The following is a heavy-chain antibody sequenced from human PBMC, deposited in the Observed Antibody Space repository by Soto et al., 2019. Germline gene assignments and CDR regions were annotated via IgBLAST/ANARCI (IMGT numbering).Heavy chain of an antibody. V-gene: IGHV4-59*01. D-gene: IGHD3-3*01. Sequence: SETLSLTCTVSGGSISSYYWSWIRPPPGNGLLRIGNIYYSGSTNYNPSLKSRVTISVDTSKNQFSRKLSSVTAADTAVYYCARVRGANPYYDFWSGYYPYYYYGMDVWGQGTTVT. CDR1: GGSISSYY. CDR2: IYYSGST. J-gene: IGHJ6*02. CDR3: ARVRGANPYYDFWSGYYPYYYYGMDV.